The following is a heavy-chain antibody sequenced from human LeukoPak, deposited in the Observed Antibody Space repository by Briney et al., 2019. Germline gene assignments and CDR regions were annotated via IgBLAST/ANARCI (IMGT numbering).Heavy chain of an antibody. CDR2: IDSSSTST. CDR1: GFVFTDYY. CDR3: ARSSGSYRPMGY. D-gene: IGHD3-22*01. Sequence: GGSLRLSCAASGFVFTDYYMSWIRQAPGKGLEWVSFIDSSSTSTNYVDSVKGRFSISRDNAKNSLYLQMNSLRAEDTAVYYCARSSGSYRPMGYWGQGTLVTVSS. V-gene: IGHV3-11*06. J-gene: IGHJ4*02.